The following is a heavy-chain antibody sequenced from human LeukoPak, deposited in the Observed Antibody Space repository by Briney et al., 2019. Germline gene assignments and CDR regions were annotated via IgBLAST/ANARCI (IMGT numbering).Heavy chain of an antibody. CDR2: IIPIFGTT. V-gene: IGHV1-69*13. D-gene: IGHD2-2*02. CDR1: GGTFSDYG. CDR3: ARDTHRRGPAAIEIDP. J-gene: IGHJ5*02. Sequence: ASVKVSCRASGGTFSDYGINWVRQAPGQGLEWMGVIIPIFGTTNNAQKFQGRVTITADESTSTAYMELSSLTSEDTAVYYCARDTHRRGPAAIEIDPWGQGTLVTVSS.